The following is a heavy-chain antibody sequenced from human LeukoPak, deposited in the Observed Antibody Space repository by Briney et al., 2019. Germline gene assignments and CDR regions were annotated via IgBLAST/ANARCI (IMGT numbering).Heavy chain of an antibody. V-gene: IGHV1-69*05. J-gene: IGHJ5*02. CDR3: ARDGLTSYGGYLGFDP. CDR2: IIPIFGTA. Sequence: ASVKVSCKASGGTFSSYAISWVRQAPGQGLEWMGGIIPIFGTANYAQKFQGRVTITTDESTSTAYMELSSLRSEDTAVYYCARDGLTSYGGYLGFDPWGQGTLVTVSS. D-gene: IGHD4-17*01. CDR1: GGTFSSYA.